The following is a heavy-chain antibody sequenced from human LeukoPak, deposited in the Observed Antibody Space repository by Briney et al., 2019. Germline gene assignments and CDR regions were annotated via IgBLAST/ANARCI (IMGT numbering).Heavy chain of an antibody. Sequence: GGSLRLSCAASGFTFSSYGMHWVRQAPGKGLEWVAVMSYDGSNKYYADSVKGRFTISRDNSNNTLYLQMNSLRAEDTAVYYCAKGDYSHYPILLYAYWGQGTLVTVSS. CDR3: AKGDYSHYPILLYAY. D-gene: IGHD4-11*01. CDR1: GFTFSSYG. V-gene: IGHV3-30*18. CDR2: MSYDGSNK. J-gene: IGHJ4*02.